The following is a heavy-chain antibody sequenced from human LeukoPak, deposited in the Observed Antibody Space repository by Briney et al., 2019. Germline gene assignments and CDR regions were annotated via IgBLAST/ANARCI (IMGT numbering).Heavy chain of an antibody. V-gene: IGHV3-23*01. CDR3: TRAVGLGPGAHFDQ. J-gene: IGHJ4*02. Sequence: PGGSLRLSCAASGFTFSSYAMSWVRQAPGKGLEWVSAISGSGGSTYYADSVKGRFTASRDDAKNSLHLQMDSLRVEDTAVYYCTRAVGLGPGAHFDQWGQGALVIVSS. D-gene: IGHD1-26*01. CDR1: GFTFSSYA. CDR2: ISGSGGST.